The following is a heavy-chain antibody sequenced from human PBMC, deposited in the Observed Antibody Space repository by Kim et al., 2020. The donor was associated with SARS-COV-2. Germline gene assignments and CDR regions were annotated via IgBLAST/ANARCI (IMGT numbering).Heavy chain of an antibody. Sequence: SETLSLTCTVSGGSISTYYWSWIRQSPGKGLEWIAYISYSGTTDYNPSLKSRVTMSVDTSKNQFSLKLSSVTAADTAVYFCARDNAADSPFHWYFDLWGRGTRVTVSS. CDR2: ISYSGTT. CDR3: ARDNAADSPFHWYFDL. CDR1: GGSISTYY. D-gene: IGHD6-25*01. V-gene: IGHV4-59*01. J-gene: IGHJ2*01.